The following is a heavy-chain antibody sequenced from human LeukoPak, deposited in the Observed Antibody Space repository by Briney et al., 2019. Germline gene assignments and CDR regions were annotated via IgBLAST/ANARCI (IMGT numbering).Heavy chain of an antibody. D-gene: IGHD2-2*01. V-gene: IGHV3-11*04. J-gene: IGHJ4*02. CDR2: ITDAGTTI. CDR1: GFTFSDYY. CDR3: ARRHCRSTSCPLVDY. Sequence: GGSLRLSCAASGFTFSDYYMSWIRQAPGKGLEWVSYITDAGTTIYYPDSVKGRFTISRDNAKNSLYLQMNSLRAEDTAVYYCARRHCRSTSCPLVDYWGQGTLVTVSS.